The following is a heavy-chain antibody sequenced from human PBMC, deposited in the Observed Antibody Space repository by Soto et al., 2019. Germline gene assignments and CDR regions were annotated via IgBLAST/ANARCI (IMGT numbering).Heavy chain of an antibody. D-gene: IGHD3-3*01. Sequence: GGSLRLSCAASGFTFSSYAMHWVRQAPGKGLEWVAVISYDGSNKYYADSVKGRFTISRDNSKNTLYLQMNSLRAEDTAVYYCARDGAIRFLGGLGWSSHCLDPWGKGTLVTVSS. CDR1: GFTFSSYA. J-gene: IGHJ5*02. V-gene: IGHV3-30-3*01. CDR2: ISYDGSNK. CDR3: ARDGAIRFLGGLGWSSHCLDP.